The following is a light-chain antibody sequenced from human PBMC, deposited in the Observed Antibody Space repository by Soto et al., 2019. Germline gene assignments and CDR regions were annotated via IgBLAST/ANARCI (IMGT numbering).Light chain of an antibody. CDR3: LHRFNWPLT. CDR2: DAS. Sequence: EIVLTQSPATLSLSPGERAILSCRASQSVSTFFAWYQQKAGQAPRLLIYDASKRATGIPARFSGSGSGTDFTLTIISLEPEDFAVYYCLHRFNWPLTFGGGTTVELK. V-gene: IGKV3-11*01. CDR1: QSVSTF. J-gene: IGKJ4*01.